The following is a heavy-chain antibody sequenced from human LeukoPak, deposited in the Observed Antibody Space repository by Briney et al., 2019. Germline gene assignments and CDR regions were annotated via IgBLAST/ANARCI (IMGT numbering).Heavy chain of an antibody. V-gene: IGHV3-7*01. CDR3: ARGNSYGYSFDY. Sequence: GGSLRLSCAASGFSVRSSYMSWVRQAPGKGLEWVANIKQDGSEKYYVDSVKGRFTISRDNAKNSLYLQMNSLRAEDTAVYYCARGNSYGYSFDYWGQGTLVTVSS. CDR1: GFSVRSSY. J-gene: IGHJ4*02. CDR2: IKQDGSEK. D-gene: IGHD5-18*01.